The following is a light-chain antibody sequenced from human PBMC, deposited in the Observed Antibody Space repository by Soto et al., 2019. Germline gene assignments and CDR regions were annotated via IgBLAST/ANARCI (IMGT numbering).Light chain of an antibody. CDR1: QSISTY. J-gene: IGKJ4*01. CDR2: KAS. Sequence: DIQMTQSPSTLSASVGDRVTITCRANQSISTYLAWYQQKPGKAPKLLIYKASNLESGVPSRFSGSGSGTEFTLAISSLQPDDFATYYCQQYNSYLVTFGGGTKVEIK. V-gene: IGKV1-5*03. CDR3: QQYNSYLVT.